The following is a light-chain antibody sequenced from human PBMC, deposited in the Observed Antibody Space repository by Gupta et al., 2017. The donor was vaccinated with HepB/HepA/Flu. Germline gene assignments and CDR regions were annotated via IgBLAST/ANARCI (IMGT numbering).Light chain of an antibody. V-gene: IGLV1-47*01. CDR1: SSNIGSNY. Sequence: SVATQPPSASAPPGQRVTISCSGSSSNIGSNYVYWYQQLPGTAPKLLIYRNNQRPSGVPDRFSGSKSGTSASLAISGLRAEDEADYYCAAGDDSRSGVVFGGGTKLTVL. CDR3: AAGDDSRSGVV. CDR2: RNN. J-gene: IGLJ2*01.